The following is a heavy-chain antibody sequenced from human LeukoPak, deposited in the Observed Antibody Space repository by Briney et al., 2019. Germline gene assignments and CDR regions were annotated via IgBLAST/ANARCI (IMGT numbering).Heavy chain of an antibody. V-gene: IGHV4-59*12. CDR1: GGSISSYY. D-gene: IGHD3-3*01. Sequence: SETLSLTCTVSGGSISSYYWSWIRQPPGKGLEWIGYIYYSGSTNYNPSLKSRVTISVDTSKNQFSLKLSSVTAADTAVYYCARGRSRDFRSGYYTPKQFYFDYWGQGTLVTVSS. J-gene: IGHJ4*02. CDR3: ARGRSRDFRSGYYTPKQFYFDY. CDR2: IYYSGST.